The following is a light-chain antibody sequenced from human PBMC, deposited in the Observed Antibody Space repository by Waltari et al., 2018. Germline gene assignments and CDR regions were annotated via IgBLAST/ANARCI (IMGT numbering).Light chain of an antibody. J-gene: IGLJ2*01. CDR2: GNS. CDR1: SSNIGAGYD. CDR3: QSYDSSLSGNVV. Sequence: QSVLTQPPSVSGAPGQRVPISCTGSSSNIGAGYDVPWYQQLPGTAPKLLIYGNSNRPSGVPDRFSGSKSGTSASLAITGLQAEDEADYYCQSYDSSLSGNVVFGGGTKLTVL. V-gene: IGLV1-40*01.